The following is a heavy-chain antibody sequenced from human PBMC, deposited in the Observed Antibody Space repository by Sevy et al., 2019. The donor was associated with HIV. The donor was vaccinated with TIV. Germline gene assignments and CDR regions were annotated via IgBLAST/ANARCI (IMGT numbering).Heavy chain of an antibody. Sequence: GGSLRLSCAASGFAPSTYGMHWVRQAPGKGLEWVANIKQDGSEKYYVDSVKGRFTISRDNAKNSLYLQMNSLRAEDTAVYYCARADQHTVTYDYWGQGTLVTVSS. D-gene: IGHD4-17*01. CDR2: IKQDGSEK. CDR3: ARADQHTVTYDY. J-gene: IGHJ4*02. CDR1: GFAPSTYG. V-gene: IGHV3-7*01.